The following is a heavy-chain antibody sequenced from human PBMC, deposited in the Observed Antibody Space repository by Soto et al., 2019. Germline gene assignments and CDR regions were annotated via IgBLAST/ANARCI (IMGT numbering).Heavy chain of an antibody. D-gene: IGHD3-16*01. Sequence: QVQLVQSGDEVKKPGASVKVSCKASGSIFVNYVIAWVRQAPGQGLEWMGWISPYTGNTHSASKVQGRLTMTTDTSTSTAYMDLGSLTSDDTAVYYCVMVDNYVTPTPQDVWGQGTTVTVSS. CDR1: GSIFVNYV. CDR2: ISPYTGNT. J-gene: IGHJ6*02. V-gene: IGHV1-18*01. CDR3: VMVDNYVTPTPQDV.